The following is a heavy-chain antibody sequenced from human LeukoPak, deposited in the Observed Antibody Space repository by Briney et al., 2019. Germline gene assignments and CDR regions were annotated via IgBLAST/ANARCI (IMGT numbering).Heavy chain of an antibody. V-gene: IGHV4-30-2*01. CDR1: GGSISCGGYS. CDR2: IYHSGST. D-gene: IGHD3-3*01. CDR3: ARLPSGDYYYGMDV. J-gene: IGHJ6*02. Sequence: SETLSLTCAVSGGSISCGGYSWSWIRQPPGKGLEWIGYIYHSGSTYYNPSLKSRVTISVDRSKNQFSLKLSSVTAADTAVYYCARLPSGDYYYGMDVWGQGTTVTVSS.